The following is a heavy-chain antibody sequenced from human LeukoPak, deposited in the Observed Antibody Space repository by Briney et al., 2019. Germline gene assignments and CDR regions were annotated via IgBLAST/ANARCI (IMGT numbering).Heavy chain of an antibody. V-gene: IGHV3-23*01. D-gene: IGHD5-24*01. Sequence: GGSLRLSYAATGFSFSSYAMYWVRQAPGEGLEWVSVISASGGTTYYAESVKGRFTISRDKSTSILYLQINSLRVEDTAVYYCAKARGVATNYGALDYWGQGTLVTVSS. CDR2: ISASGGTT. J-gene: IGHJ4*02. CDR3: AKARGVATNYGALDY. CDR1: GFSFSSYA.